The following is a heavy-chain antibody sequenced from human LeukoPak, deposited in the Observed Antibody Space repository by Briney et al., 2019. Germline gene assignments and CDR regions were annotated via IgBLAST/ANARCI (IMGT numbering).Heavy chain of an antibody. Sequence: PGGSLRLSCADSGVTFSNYGMQWVCQAPGKGLEWVALISYDESEKYYADSVKGRFTISRDNSKNTLYLQMNSLRAEDTAVYYCATGSSDFWGQGTLVTVSS. CDR3: ATGSSDF. D-gene: IGHD6-25*01. CDR2: ISYDESEK. CDR1: GVTFSNYG. V-gene: IGHV3-30*03. J-gene: IGHJ4*02.